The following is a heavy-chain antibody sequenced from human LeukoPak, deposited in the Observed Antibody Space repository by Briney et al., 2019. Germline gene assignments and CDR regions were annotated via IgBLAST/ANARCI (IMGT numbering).Heavy chain of an antibody. V-gene: IGHV3-23*01. CDR2: ISRSSGST. D-gene: IGHD6-19*01. J-gene: IGHJ4*02. CDR3: AKAYSGGWHPDYLDF. CDR1: GFTFGSYA. Sequence: PGGSLRLSCAASGFTFGSYAMSWVRQAPGKGLEWVSSISRSSGSTFYADSVRGRFTISRDNSKDTLYLQMNILRPEDTAIYYCAKAYSGGWHPDYLDFWGQGTLVTVSS.